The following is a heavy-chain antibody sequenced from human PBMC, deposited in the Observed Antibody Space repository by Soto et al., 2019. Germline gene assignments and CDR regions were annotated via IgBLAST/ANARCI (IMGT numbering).Heavy chain of an antibody. V-gene: IGHV1-3*01. Sequence: QVQLVQSGAEVKRPGASVTVSCKSSGFTFTSYAIHWLRQAPGQRPQWMGWINGGSGNTKYSQDFQGRVTFTRDTFATTAYLELSSLRSEDTAVYYCARVPPWGNSAGDYYIQHYDPWGQGTPVTVSS. CDR1: GFTFTSYA. D-gene: IGHD3-10*01. J-gene: IGHJ5*02. CDR2: INGGSGNT. CDR3: ARVPPWGNSAGDYYIQHYDP.